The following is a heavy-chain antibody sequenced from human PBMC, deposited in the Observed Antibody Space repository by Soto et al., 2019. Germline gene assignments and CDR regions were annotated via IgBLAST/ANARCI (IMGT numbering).Heavy chain of an antibody. J-gene: IGHJ5*02. CDR1: GSSFTNYD. V-gene: IGHV1-8*01. Sequence: ASVKVSCKASGSSFTNYDINWVRQATGQGLEWMGWINPNNGNTGYAQKFQGRVTVTRSTSISTAYMELSSLRSDDTAVYYCARTSSGTRGGFDPWGQGTLVTVSS. CDR3: ARTSSGTRGGFDP. D-gene: IGHD1-1*01. CDR2: INPNNGNT.